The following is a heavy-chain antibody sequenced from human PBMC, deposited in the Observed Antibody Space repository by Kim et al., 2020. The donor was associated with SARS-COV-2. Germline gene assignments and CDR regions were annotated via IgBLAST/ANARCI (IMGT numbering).Heavy chain of an antibody. D-gene: IGHD4-17*01. J-gene: IGHJ6*02. V-gene: IGHV4-39*01. CDR1: GGSISSSSYY. Sequence: SETLSLTCTVSGGSISSSSYYWGWIRQPPGKGLEWIGSIYYSGSTYYNPSLKSRVTISVDTSKNQFSLKLSSVTAADTAVYYCARLPGLYGDHYYYYGMDVWGQGTTVTVSS. CDR2: IYYSGST. CDR3: ARLPGLYGDHYYYYGMDV.